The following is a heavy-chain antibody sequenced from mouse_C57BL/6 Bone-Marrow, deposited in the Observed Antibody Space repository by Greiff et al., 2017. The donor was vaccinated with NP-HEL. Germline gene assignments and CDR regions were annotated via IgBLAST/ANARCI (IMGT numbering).Heavy chain of an antibody. J-gene: IGHJ2*01. CDR1: GYTFPDYE. CDR3: TRSRLLYYFDY. V-gene: IGHV1-15*01. Sequence: QVQLKESGAELVRPGASVTLSCKASGYTFPDYEMHWVKQTPVHGLEWIGAIDPETGGTAYNQKFKGKAILTADKSSSTAYMELRSLTSEDSAVYYCTRSRLLYYFDYWGQGTTLTVSS. D-gene: IGHD2-3*01. CDR2: IDPETGGT.